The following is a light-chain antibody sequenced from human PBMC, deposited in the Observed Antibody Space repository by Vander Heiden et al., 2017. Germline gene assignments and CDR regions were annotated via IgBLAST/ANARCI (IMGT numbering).Light chain of an antibody. J-gene: IGKJ5*01. CDR3: RQHNSYPLT. CDR2: AAS. Sequence: SHISQSPSGMSASVQDRVTITYRASQGISNYLAWFQQKPGEVPKRLIYAASSLQSGVPSRFSGSGSGREFTLTIRSLQLEDFATYYCRQHNSYPLTFGPGTRLEIK. CDR1: QGISNY. V-gene: IGKV1-17*03.